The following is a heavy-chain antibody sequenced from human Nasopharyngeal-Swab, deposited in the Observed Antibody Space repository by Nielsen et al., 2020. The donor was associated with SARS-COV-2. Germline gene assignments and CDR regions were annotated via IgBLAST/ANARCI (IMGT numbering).Heavy chain of an antibody. CDR1: GDSIDSGSYY. V-gene: IGHV4-61*01. Sequence: SETLSLTCTVSGDSIDSGSYYWTWIRQSPGNGLEWIGYISYSGSTNYNPSLKSRVTMSIDTSKNQFSLNLSSVTAADTAVYYCARHLGYCDSTTCSLYWYVDLWGRGSLVTVSS. D-gene: IGHD2-2*03. CDR2: ISYSGST. CDR3: ARHLGYCDSTTCSLYWYVDL. J-gene: IGHJ2*01.